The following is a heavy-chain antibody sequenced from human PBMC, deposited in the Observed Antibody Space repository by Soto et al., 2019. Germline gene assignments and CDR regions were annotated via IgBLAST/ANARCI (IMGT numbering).Heavy chain of an antibody. CDR3: ARDRIPWYSSSSAAWWFDP. D-gene: IGHD6-6*01. Sequence: ASVKVSCKASGYTFTSYGISWVRQAPGQGLEWMGWIGAYNGNTNYAQKLQGRVTMTTDTSTSTAYMELRSLRSDDTAVYYCARDRIPWYSSSSAAWWFDPWGQGTLVTVSS. V-gene: IGHV1-18*04. J-gene: IGHJ5*02. CDR2: IGAYNGNT. CDR1: GYTFTSYG.